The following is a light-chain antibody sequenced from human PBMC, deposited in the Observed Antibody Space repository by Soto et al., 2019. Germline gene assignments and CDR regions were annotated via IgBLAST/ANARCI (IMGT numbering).Light chain of an antibody. CDR2: AAS. CDR1: QDISDY. CDR3: QQLNSYPLT. V-gene: IGKV1-9*01. J-gene: IGKJ4*01. Sequence: DIQLTQSPSFLSASVGDRVTITCRASQDISDYLAWYQQRPGKAPKLLIYAASTLQSGVPSRFSGSGSGTEFTLTISSLQPEGFATYSCQQLNSYPLTFGGGTKVEIK.